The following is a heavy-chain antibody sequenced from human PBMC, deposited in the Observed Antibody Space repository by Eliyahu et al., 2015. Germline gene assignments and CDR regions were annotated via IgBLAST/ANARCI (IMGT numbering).Heavy chain of an antibody. Sequence: QVQLQESGPGLVKPSQTLSLTCTVSGXSIXSGGYSWSWIRQHPGKGLEWIGYIYYSGSTYYNPSLKSRVTISVDTSKNQFSLKLSSVTAADTAVYYCARGDIVVVPAAMPDQWWFDPWGQGTLVTVSS. J-gene: IGHJ5*02. D-gene: IGHD2-2*01. V-gene: IGHV4-31*03. CDR2: IYYSGST. CDR3: ARGDIVVVPAAMPDQWWFDP. CDR1: GXSIXSGGYS.